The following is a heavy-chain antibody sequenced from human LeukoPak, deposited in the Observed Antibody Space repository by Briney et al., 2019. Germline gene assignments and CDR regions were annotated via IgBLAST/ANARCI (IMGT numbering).Heavy chain of an antibody. V-gene: IGHV1-2*02. Sequence: GASVKVSCRASGYTFTGYYMHWVRQAPGQGLEWMGWINPNSGGTNYAQKFQGRVTMTRDTSISTAYMELSRLRSDDTAVYYCARATSYSYYYMDVWGKGTTVTISS. CDR2: INPNSGGT. CDR1: GYTFTGYY. J-gene: IGHJ6*03. CDR3: ARATSYSYYYMDV. D-gene: IGHD1-26*01.